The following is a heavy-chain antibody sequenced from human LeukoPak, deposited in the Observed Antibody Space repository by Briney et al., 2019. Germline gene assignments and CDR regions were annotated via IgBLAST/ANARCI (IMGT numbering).Heavy chain of an antibody. CDR3: TRADHQYYYDSSGYSHFDY. V-gene: IGHV3-49*04. CDR1: GFTVGDYA. CDR2: IRSKAYGCTT. J-gene: IGHJ4*02. Sequence: PGGSLRLSCTASGFTVGDYAMSWVRQAPGKGREWVGFIRSKAYGCTTEYAASVKGRFTISRDDSSSIAYLQMTSLKTEDTAVYYCTRADHQYYYDSSGYSHFDYWGQGTLVTVSS. D-gene: IGHD3-22*01.